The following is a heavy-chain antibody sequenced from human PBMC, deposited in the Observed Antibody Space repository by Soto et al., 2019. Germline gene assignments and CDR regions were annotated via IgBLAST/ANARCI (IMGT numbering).Heavy chain of an antibody. Sequence: GGSLRLSCAASGFTFSSYWMHWVRQAPGKGLVWVSRINSDGSSTSYADSVKGRFTISRDNAKNTLYLQMNSLRAEDTAVYYCARENIVVVPAANYYYYYYGMDVWGQGTTVTVSS. CDR3: ARENIVVVPAANYYYYYYGMDV. V-gene: IGHV3-74*01. CDR1: GFTFSSYW. J-gene: IGHJ6*02. CDR2: INSDGSST. D-gene: IGHD2-2*01.